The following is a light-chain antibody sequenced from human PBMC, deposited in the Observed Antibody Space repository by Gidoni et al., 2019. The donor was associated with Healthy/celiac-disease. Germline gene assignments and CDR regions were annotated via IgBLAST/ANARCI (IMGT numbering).Light chain of an antibody. CDR1: QSISSY. CDR2: AAS. V-gene: IGKV1-39*01. J-gene: IGKJ1*01. Sequence: DIQLTQSPSSLSASLVDRVTITCRASQSISSYLNWYQQKPGKAPKLLIYAASSLQSGVPSRFSGSGAGTDFTLTISSLQPEDFATYYCQQCYSNPLAFGQGTKVEIK. CDR3: QQCYSNPLA.